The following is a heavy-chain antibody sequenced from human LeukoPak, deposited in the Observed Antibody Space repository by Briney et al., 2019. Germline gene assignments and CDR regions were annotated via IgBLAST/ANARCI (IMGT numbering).Heavy chain of an antibody. CDR2: IYYSGST. J-gene: IGHJ4*02. Sequence: SETLSLTCTVSGGSISSSSYYWSWIRQPPGKGLEWIGYIYYSGSTNYNPSLKSRVTISVDTSKNQFSLKLSSVTAADTAVYYCARGRVDEGYYFDYWGQGTLVTVSS. CDR1: GGSISSSSYY. V-gene: IGHV4-61*01. CDR3: ARGRVDEGYYFDY.